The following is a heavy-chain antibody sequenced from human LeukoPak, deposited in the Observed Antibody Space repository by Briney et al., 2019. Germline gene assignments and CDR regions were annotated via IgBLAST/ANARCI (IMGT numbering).Heavy chain of an antibody. J-gene: IGHJ4*02. CDR2: ISPDGRST. CDR1: GFTFSVFW. Sequence: QPGGSLRLSCAASGFTFSVFWMFWVRQAPGQGLVWVSHISPDGRSTNYADSVKGRFTISRDNARNTLYLQLNSLTAEDTAVYYCARVSSSWYSREDYWGQGTLVTVSS. CDR3: ARVSSSWYSREDY. D-gene: IGHD6-13*01. V-gene: IGHV3-74*01.